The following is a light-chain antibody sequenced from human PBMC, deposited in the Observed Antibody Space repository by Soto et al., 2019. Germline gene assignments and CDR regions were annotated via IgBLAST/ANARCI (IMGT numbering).Light chain of an antibody. CDR2: DVS. Sequence: QSALTQPRSVTGCPGQSVAISCTGTSSDDGGYNYVSWYQQHPGKAPKLMIYDVSKRPSGVPDRFSGSKSGNTASLTISGLQAEDEADYYCCSYAGSYKGYVFGTGTKVTVL. J-gene: IGLJ1*01. V-gene: IGLV2-11*01. CDR3: CSYAGSYKGYV. CDR1: SSDDGGYNY.